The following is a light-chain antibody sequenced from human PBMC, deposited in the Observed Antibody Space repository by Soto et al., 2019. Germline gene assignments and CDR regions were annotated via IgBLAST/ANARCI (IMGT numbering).Light chain of an antibody. CDR1: SSDVGGYDY. J-gene: IGLJ1*01. V-gene: IGLV2-8*01. CDR3: SSYAGSNNLV. Sequence: SALTQPPSASGSPGQSVTISCTGTSSDVGGYDYVSWYRQHPGKAPELMIYDVSNRPSGVPDRFSGSKSGNTASLTVSGLQAEDEADYYCSSYAGSNNLVFGTGTKVTVL. CDR2: DVS.